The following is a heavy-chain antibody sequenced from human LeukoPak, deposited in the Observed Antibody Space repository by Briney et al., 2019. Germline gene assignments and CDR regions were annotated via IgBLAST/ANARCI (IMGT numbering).Heavy chain of an antibody. Sequence: WASVNVSCKASGYTFTGYYMHWVRQAPGQGLEWMGWINPNSGGTNYAQKFQGWVTMTRDTSISTAYMELSRLRSDDTAVYYCAIPLGRYYYGSGSFSDAFDIWGRGTMVTVSS. CDR2: INPNSGGT. J-gene: IGHJ3*02. CDR3: AIPLGRYYYGSGSFSDAFDI. D-gene: IGHD3-10*01. CDR1: GYTFTGYY. V-gene: IGHV1-2*04.